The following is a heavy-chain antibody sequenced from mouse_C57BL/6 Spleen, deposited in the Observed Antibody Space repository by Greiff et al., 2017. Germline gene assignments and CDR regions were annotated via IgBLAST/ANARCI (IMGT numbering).Heavy chain of an antibody. Sequence: QVQLQQSGAELVKPGASVKISCKASGYAFSSYWMNWVKQRPGKGLEWIGQIYPGDGDTNYNGKFKGKATLTADKSSSTAYMQLSSLTSADSAVYFCARWDYYGSTFDYWAKAPLSQSPQ. CDR2: IYPGDGDT. V-gene: IGHV1-80*01. CDR3: ARWDYYGSTFDY. D-gene: IGHD1-1*01. CDR1: GYAFSSYW. J-gene: IGHJ2*01.